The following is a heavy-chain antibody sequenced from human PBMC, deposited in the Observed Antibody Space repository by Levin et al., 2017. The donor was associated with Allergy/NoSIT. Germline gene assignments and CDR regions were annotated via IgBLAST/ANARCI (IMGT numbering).Heavy chain of an antibody. CDR3: AKGGSSSHYYYYGMDV. CDR2: ISGSGGST. J-gene: IGHJ6*02. CDR1: GFTFSSYA. D-gene: IGHD6-13*01. V-gene: IGHV3-23*01. Sequence: GESLKISCAASGFTFSSYAMSWVHQAPGKGLEWVSAISGSGGSTYYADSVKGRFTISRDNSKNTLYLQMNSLRAEDTAVYYCAKGGSSSHYYYYGMDVWGQGTTVTVSS.